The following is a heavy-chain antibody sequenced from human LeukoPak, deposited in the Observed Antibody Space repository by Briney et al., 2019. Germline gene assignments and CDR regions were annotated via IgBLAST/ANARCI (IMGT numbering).Heavy chain of an antibody. CDR1: GGSFSGYY. CDR2: INHSGST. J-gene: IGHJ4*02. CDR3: ARSASRRYRTNGVCLDY. D-gene: IGHD2-8*01. V-gene: IGHV4-34*01. Sequence: SETLSLTCAVYGGSFSGYYWSWIRQPPGKGLEWIGEINHSGSTNYNPSLKSRVTISVDTSKNQFSLKLSSVTAADTAVYYCARSASRRYRTNGVCLDYWGQGTLVTVSS.